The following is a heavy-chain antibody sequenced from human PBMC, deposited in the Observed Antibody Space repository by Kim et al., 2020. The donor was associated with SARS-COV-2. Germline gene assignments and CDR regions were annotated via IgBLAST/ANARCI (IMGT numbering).Heavy chain of an antibody. Sequence: GGSLRLSCAASGFTFSSYGMIWVRQVAGKGLEWVANIKKDGSEKYYVDSVKGRFTISRDNAKNSLYLQMNSLRGEDTALYYCARKSEMTQDLLIDKWGQGTLVIVSS. J-gene: IGHJ4*02. CDR2: IKKDGSEK. CDR3: ARKSEMTQDLLIDK. CDR1: GFTFSSYG. V-gene: IGHV3-7*01.